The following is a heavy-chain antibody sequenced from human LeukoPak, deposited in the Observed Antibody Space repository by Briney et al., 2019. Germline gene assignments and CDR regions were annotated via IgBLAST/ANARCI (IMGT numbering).Heavy chain of an antibody. CDR1: GYTFTSYY. D-gene: IGHD1-26*01. Sequence: ASVKVSCKASGYTFTSYYMHWVRQAPGQGLEWMGIINPSGGSTSYAQKFQGRVTMTRDTSKNQFSLKLSSVTAADTAVYYCAREKGSYYQNDAFDIWGQGTMVTVSS. V-gene: IGHV1-46*01. J-gene: IGHJ3*02. CDR3: AREKGSYYQNDAFDI. CDR2: INPSGGST.